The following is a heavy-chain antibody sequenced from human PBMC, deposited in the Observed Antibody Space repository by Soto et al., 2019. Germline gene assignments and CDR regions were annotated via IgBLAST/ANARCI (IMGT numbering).Heavy chain of an antibody. CDR2: IYYSGST. V-gene: IGHV4-31*03. CDR1: GGSISSGGYY. D-gene: IGHD5-18*01. Sequence: QVRLQESGPGLVKPSQTLSLTCTVSGGSISSGGYYWSWIRQHPGKGLEWIGYIYYSGSTYYNPSLKSRVTISVDTSKNQFSLKVSSVTAADTAVYYCARGSYSYGFFDYWGQGTLVTVSS. CDR3: ARGSYSYGFFDY. J-gene: IGHJ4*02.